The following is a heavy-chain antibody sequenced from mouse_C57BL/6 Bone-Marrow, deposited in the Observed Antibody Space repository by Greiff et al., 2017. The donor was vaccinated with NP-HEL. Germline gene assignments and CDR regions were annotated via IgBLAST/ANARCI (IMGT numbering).Heavy chain of an antibody. CDR3: AREELGQRYFDV. V-gene: IGHV5-4*01. J-gene: IGHJ1*03. D-gene: IGHD4-1*01. CDR2: ISDGGSYT. Sequence: EVQLVESGGGLVKPGGSLKLSCAASGFTFSSYAMSWVRQTPEKRLEWVATISDGGSYTYYPDNVKGRFTISRDNAKNNLYLQMSHLKSEDTAMYYCAREELGQRYFDVWSTGTTVTVSS. CDR1: GFTFSSYA.